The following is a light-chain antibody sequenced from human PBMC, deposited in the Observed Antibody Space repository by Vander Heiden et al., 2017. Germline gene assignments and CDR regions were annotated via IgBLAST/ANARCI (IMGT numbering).Light chain of an antibody. J-gene: IGKJ5*01. V-gene: IGKV1-33*01. Sequence: DIQMTQSPSSLSASVGDRVTITCLASQDISNYLSWYQQKVGKAPKLLIYDASNLETGVPSRFSGSGSGTDFTLTISSLQPEDFATYYCQHYNDLPPLTFGPGTRLEIK. CDR3: QHYNDLPPLT. CDR2: DAS. CDR1: QDISNY.